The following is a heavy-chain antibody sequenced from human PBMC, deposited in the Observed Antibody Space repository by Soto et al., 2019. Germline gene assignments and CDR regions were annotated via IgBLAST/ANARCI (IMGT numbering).Heavy chain of an antibody. V-gene: IGHV4-4*07. D-gene: IGHD3-10*01. CDR3: AGGGYYGSGGYYFPLPGFDY. Sequence: PSETLSLTCTISGGSISSYYWSWIRQPAGKGLEWIGRIYTSGSTNYNPSLKSRVTMSLDTSKNQFSLKLSSVTPPDTAVYYCAGGGYYGSGGYYFPLPGFDYWGQGTLVTSPQ. CDR2: IYTSGST. CDR1: GGSISSYY. J-gene: IGHJ4*02.